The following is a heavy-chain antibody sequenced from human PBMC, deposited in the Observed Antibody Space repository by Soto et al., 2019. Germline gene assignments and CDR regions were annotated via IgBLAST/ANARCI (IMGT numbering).Heavy chain of an antibody. D-gene: IGHD5-18*01. V-gene: IGHV4-34*01. J-gene: IGHJ4*02. CDR3: ARALGYTSGHLPIDY. CDR2: INHSGST. CDR1: VGSFRGYY. Sequence: QVQLQQWGAGLLKPSETLSLTCAVYVGSFRGYYWSWIRQPPGKGLEWIGEINHSGSTNYNPSLKSRVTIXXDXSXXPFSLKLSSVTAADTAIYYCARALGYTSGHLPIDYWGQGTLVTVSP.